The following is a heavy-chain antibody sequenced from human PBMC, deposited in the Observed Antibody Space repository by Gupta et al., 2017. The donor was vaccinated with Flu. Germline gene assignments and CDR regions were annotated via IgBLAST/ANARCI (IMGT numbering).Heavy chain of an antibody. CDR2: TYYRSKWYN. V-gene: IGHV6-1*01. CDR3: ARVPTVTGTHGYFGRDV. J-gene: IGHJ6*02. D-gene: IGHD6-19*01. CDR1: GDSVSSHSAV. Sequence: QVQLQQSAPRLVKPSQTLSLTCAISGDSVSSHSAVWSWIRQSPSRGLEWLGRTYYRSKWYNDYELSEKSRIINNPDTSKNHFSLQLKSVTPEDTAVYYCARVPTVTGTHGYFGRDVWGQGTTVTVA.